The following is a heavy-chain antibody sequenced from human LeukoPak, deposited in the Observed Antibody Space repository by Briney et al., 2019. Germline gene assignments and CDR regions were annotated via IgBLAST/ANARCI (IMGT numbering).Heavy chain of an antibody. D-gene: IGHD2-21*01. CDR3: APRVVVISAPFDY. CDR2: IRYDGSNK. J-gene: IGHJ4*02. Sequence: GGSLRLSCAASGFTFSSYGMHWVRQAPGKGLEWVAFIRYDGSNKYYADSVKGRFTISRDNSKNTLYLQMNNLRAEDTAVYYCAPRVVVISAPFDYWGQGTLVTVSS. CDR1: GFTFSSYG. V-gene: IGHV3-30*02.